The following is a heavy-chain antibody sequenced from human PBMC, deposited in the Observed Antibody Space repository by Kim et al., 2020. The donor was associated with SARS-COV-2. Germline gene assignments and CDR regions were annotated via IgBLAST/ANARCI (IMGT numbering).Heavy chain of an antibody. Sequence: SETLSLTCAVYGGSFSGYYWSWIRQTPGKGLEWIGVVNHSGSTNYNPSLKSRVTISVDTSKNQFSLKLSSVTAADTAVYYCARTRRSPVVVITTVVRVFDDCGQGTRVTVSS. D-gene: IGHD3-22*01. V-gene: IGHV4-34*01. J-gene: IGHJ4*02. CDR3: ARTRRSPVVVITTVVRVFDD. CDR1: GGSFSGYY. CDR2: VNHSGST.